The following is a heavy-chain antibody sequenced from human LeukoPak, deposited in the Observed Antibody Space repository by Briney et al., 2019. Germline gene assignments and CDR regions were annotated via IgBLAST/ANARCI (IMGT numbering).Heavy chain of an antibody. D-gene: IGHD3-10*01. V-gene: IGHV1-69*04. J-gene: IGHJ5*02. CDR1: GGTFSSYA. CDR3: ARVYGSGSHNTFDP. CDR2: IIPILGIA. Sequence: ASVKVSCKASGGTFSSYAISRVRQAPGQGLEWMGRIIPILGIANYAQKFQGRVTITADKSTSTAYMELSSLRSEDTAVYYCARVYGSGSHNTFDPWGQGTLVTVSS.